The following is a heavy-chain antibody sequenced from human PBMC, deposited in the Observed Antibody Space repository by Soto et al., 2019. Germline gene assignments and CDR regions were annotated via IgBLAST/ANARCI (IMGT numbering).Heavy chain of an antibody. Sequence: GDSLKISCKGSGYSFTSYWISWVRQMPGKGLEWMGRIDPSDSYTNYSPSFQGHVTISADKSISTAYLQWSSLKASDTAMYYCARLYCSSTSCYSYFAYWGQGTLVTVSS. CDR3: ARLYCSSTSCYSYFAY. V-gene: IGHV5-10-1*01. CDR2: IDPSDSYT. CDR1: GYSFTSYW. D-gene: IGHD2-2*02. J-gene: IGHJ4*02.